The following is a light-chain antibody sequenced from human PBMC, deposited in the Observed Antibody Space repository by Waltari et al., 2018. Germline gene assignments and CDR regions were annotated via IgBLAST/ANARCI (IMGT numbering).Light chain of an antibody. Sequence: DIQMTQSPSTLSASVGDRVTITCRASESIDSWLAWYQQKPGKAPKLLIYNASDLYFGTPSRFSGSGSGTEFTLSISSLQPDDFATYYCLQYNAFYNFGQGTRLEIK. CDR1: ESIDSW. CDR2: NAS. CDR3: LQYNAFYN. J-gene: IGKJ2*01. V-gene: IGKV1-5*03.